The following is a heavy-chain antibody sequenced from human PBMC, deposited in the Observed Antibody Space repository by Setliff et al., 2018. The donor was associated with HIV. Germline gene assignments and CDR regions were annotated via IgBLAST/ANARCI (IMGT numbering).Heavy chain of an antibody. D-gene: IGHD3-10*01. Sequence: GESLKISCAASGFTFSSYAMSWVRQAPGKGLEWVSAISGSGGSTYYADSVKGRFTISRDNSKNTLYLQMNSLRAEDTAVYYCATGGVPLVYYYYYMDVWGKGTTVTVSS. CDR1: GFTFSSYA. J-gene: IGHJ6*03. CDR2: ISGSGGST. CDR3: ATGGVPLVYYYYYMDV. V-gene: IGHV3-23*01.